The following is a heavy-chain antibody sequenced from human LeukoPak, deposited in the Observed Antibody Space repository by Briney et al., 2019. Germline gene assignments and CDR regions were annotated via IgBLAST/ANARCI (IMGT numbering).Heavy chain of an antibody. V-gene: IGHV1-24*01. CDR2: FDPEDGET. Sequence: GASVKVSCKASGYTFTGYYMHWVRQAPGKGLEWVGGFDPEDGETIYEQKFQGRVTMTEDTSTDTAYMELSSLRSEDTAVYYCATTVPKFCSGGSCTRAGIDGAFDIWGQGTMVTVSS. D-gene: IGHD2-15*01. CDR3: ATTVPKFCSGGSCTRAGIDGAFDI. CDR1: GYTFTGYY. J-gene: IGHJ3*02.